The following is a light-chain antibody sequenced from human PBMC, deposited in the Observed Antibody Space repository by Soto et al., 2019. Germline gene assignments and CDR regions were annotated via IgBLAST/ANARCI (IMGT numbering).Light chain of an antibody. Sequence: DIQMTQSPSSLSASVGDRVTITCRASQGISNYLAWYQQKPGKVPKLLIYAASTLQSGVPSRFSGSGSGTDFTLTISSLQPEDVATYYCQKYNSAPPLTFGQGTRLEI. CDR2: AAS. CDR3: QKYNSAPPLT. V-gene: IGKV1-27*01. CDR1: QGISNY. J-gene: IGKJ5*01.